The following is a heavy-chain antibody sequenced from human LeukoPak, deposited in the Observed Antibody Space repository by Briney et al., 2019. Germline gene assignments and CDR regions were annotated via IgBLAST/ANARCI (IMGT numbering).Heavy chain of an antibody. D-gene: IGHD4-23*01. CDR2: IKQDGSEK. CDR3: ARGHNSAFDY. Sequence: GGSLRLPCAASGFTSSSYWMNWVRQAPGKGLEWVANIKQDGSEKYYVDSVKGRFTISRDNAKNSLYLQMNSLRAEDTAVYYCARGHNSAFDYWGQGTLVTVSS. J-gene: IGHJ4*02. CDR1: GFTSSSYW. V-gene: IGHV3-7*01.